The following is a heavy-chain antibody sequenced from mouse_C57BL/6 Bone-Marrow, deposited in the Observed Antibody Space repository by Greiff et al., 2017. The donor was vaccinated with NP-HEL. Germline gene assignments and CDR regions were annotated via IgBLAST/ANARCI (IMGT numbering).Heavy chain of an antibody. CDR1: GFSLTSYG. CDR3: ARSLYGSSYDWYFDV. D-gene: IGHD1-1*01. Sequence: VQRVESGPGLVQPSQSLSITCTVSGFSLTSYGVHWVRQSPGKGLEWLGVIWSGGSTDYNAAFISRLSISKDNSKSQVFFKMNSLQADDTAIYYCARSLYGSSYDWYFDVWGTGTTVTVSS. J-gene: IGHJ1*03. V-gene: IGHV2-2*01. CDR2: IWSGGST.